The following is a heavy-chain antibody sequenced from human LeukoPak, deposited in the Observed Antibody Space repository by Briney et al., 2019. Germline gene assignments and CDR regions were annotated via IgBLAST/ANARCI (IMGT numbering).Heavy chain of an antibody. Sequence: GGSLRLSCAASGFTFSNAWMSWVRQAPGKGLEWVGRIKSKTDGGTTDYAAPVKGRFTISRDDSTNTLYLQMNSLKTEDTAVYYCTTAFYDSSGYYLEVFDYWGQGTLVTVSS. J-gene: IGHJ4*02. CDR3: TTAFYDSSGYYLEVFDY. CDR1: GFTFSNAW. CDR2: IKSKTDGGTT. D-gene: IGHD3-22*01. V-gene: IGHV3-15*01.